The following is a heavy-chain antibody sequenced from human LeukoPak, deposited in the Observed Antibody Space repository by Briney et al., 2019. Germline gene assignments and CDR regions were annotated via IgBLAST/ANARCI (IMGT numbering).Heavy chain of an antibody. CDR3: AKETGYCSGGSCYGVVD. CDR2: IYSGGST. J-gene: IGHJ4*02. D-gene: IGHD2-15*01. V-gene: IGHV3-53*01. Sequence: GGSLRLSCAASGFTVSNNYMSWVRQAPGKGLEWVSVIYSGGSTYYADSVKGRFTISRDNSKNTLYLQMNSLRAEDTAVYYCAKETGYCSGGSCYGVVDWGQGTLVTVSS. CDR1: GFTVSNNY.